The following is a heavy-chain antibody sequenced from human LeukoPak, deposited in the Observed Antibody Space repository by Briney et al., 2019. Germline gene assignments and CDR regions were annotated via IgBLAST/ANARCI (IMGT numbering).Heavy chain of an antibody. V-gene: IGHV5-51*01. J-gene: IGHJ4*02. CDR3: ATPKGYCSGGSCYPIDY. CDR2: IYPGDSDT. D-gene: IGHD2-15*01. Sequence: GESLKISSKGSGYSFTSYWIGWVREMRGKGLEWMGIIYPGDSDTRYSPSFQGHVTISADKSISTAYLQWSSLKASDTAMYYCATPKGYCSGGSCYPIDYWGQGTLVTVSS. CDR1: GYSFTSYW.